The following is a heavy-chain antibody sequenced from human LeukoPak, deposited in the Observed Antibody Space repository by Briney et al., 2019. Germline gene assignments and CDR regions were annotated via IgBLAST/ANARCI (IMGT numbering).Heavy chain of an antibody. Sequence: SETLSLTCAVSRYSISSGYYWGWVRQPPGRGLEWIGSIYHSGSTNYNPSLKSRVTISVDTSKNQFSLKLSSVTAADTAVYYCARDYAGYKYTAFDIWGQGTMVTVSS. CDR2: IYHSGST. D-gene: IGHD5-24*01. CDR1: RYSISSGYY. V-gene: IGHV4-38-2*02. CDR3: ARDYAGYKYTAFDI. J-gene: IGHJ3*02.